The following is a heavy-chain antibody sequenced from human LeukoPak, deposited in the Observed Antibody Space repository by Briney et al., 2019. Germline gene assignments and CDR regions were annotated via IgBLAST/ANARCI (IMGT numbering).Heavy chain of an antibody. Sequence: GGSLRLSCAASGFTFSNYWMSWVRQAPGKGLEWVGRIKSKPDRGTTGYAAPVKDRFTISRDDSYNTLYLQMNSLKDEDTAIYYCAWFGARRSLDYWGQGTLVTVSS. CDR1: GFTFSNYW. CDR3: AWFGARRSLDY. J-gene: IGHJ4*02. D-gene: IGHD3-10*01. V-gene: IGHV3-15*01. CDR2: IKSKPDRGTT.